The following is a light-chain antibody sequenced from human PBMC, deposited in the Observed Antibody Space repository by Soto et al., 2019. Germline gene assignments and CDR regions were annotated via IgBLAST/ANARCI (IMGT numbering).Light chain of an antibody. CDR3: SSYAGSNNFV. CDR1: SSDVGGYSY. J-gene: IGLJ1*01. CDR2: EVT. Sequence: QSVLTHPPSASGSPGQSVTMSCTGTSSDVGGYSYVSWYQQHPGKAPKLMIYEVTKRPPGVPDRFSASKSGNTASLTVSGLQAEDEADYYCSSYAGSNNFVFGTGTKVTV. V-gene: IGLV2-8*01.